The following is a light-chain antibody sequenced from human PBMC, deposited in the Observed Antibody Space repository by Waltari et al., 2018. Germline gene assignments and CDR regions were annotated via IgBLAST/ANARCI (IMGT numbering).Light chain of an antibody. J-gene: IGLJ2*01. V-gene: IGLV3-1*01. CDR2: QDT. Sequence: SYDLTQPPSVSVSPGQTASITCPGATLGDQYASWYPQKPGQSPVLVINQDTKRPSGIPERFSGFNSGNTATLTISGTQGMDEADYYCQAWDSSTADVVFGGGTKLTVL. CDR3: QAWDSSTADVV. CDR1: TLGDQY.